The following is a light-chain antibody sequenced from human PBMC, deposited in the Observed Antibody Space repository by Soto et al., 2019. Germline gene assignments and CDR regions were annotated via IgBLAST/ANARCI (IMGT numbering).Light chain of an antibody. CDR2: EAN. CDR1: SSDVGNYNY. CDR3: SSYTSSSTLYV. Sequence: QSVLTQPASVSGSPGQSITISCTGTSSDVGNYNYVSWYQQHPGKAPKLMICEANKRPSGVSNRFSGSKSGDTASLTISGLQAEDEADYYCSSYTSSSTLYVFGTGTKVTVL. J-gene: IGLJ1*01. V-gene: IGLV2-14*01.